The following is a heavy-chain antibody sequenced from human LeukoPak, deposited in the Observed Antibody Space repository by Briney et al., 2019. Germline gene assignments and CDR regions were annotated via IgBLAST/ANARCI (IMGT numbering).Heavy chain of an antibody. D-gene: IGHD2/OR15-2a*01. CDR3: ARAVIGGPFFDY. CDR1: GFTFSDYY. CDR2: ISSSGSAV. V-gene: IGHV3-11*01. J-gene: IGHJ4*02. Sequence: AGGSLRLSCAASGFTFSDYYMTWIRQAPGKGLEWVSYISSSGSAVYYADSVKGRFTISRDNAKNSLYLQMNSLRAEDTAVYYCARAVIGGPFFDYWGQGTLVIVSS.